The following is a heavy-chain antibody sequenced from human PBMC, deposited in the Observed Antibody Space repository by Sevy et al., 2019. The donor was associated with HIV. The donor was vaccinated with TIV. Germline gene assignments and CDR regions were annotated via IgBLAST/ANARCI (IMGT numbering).Heavy chain of an antibody. J-gene: IGHJ4*02. CDR2: ISGSGGNT. D-gene: IGHD1-26*01. Sequence: GGSLRLSCAASGFTFSNYAMHWVRQAPGKGLEWVSTISGSGGNTYYADSVKGRFTISRDNSKNTLYVQMNSLRAEDTAVYYCARGRSGSYYVFFDYWGQGTLVTVSS. V-gene: IGHV3-23*01. CDR3: ARGRSGSYYVFFDY. CDR1: GFTFSNYA.